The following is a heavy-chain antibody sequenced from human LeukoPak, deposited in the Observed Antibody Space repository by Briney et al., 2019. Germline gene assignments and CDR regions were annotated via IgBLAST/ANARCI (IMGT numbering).Heavy chain of an antibody. D-gene: IGHD3-10*01. Sequence: SVKVSCKASGGTFSSYAISWVRQAPGQGLEWMGGIIPIFGTANYAQKFQGRVTITADESTSTACMELSSLRSEDTAVYYCARGVPKRGSGSFNWFDPWGQGTLVTVSS. CDR2: IIPIFGTA. CDR3: ARGVPKRGSGSFNWFDP. V-gene: IGHV1-69*13. J-gene: IGHJ5*02. CDR1: GGTFSSYA.